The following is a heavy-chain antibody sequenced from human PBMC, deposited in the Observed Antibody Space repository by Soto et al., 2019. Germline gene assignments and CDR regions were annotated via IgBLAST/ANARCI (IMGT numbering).Heavy chain of an antibody. CDR3: AKEIGGFLPGPRARDLFDL. V-gene: IGHV3-23*01. D-gene: IGHD2-21*01. Sequence: PGGSLRLSCAASGFTFSSYAMSWVRQAPGKGLEWVSAISGSGGSTYYADSVKGRFTISRDNSKNTLYLQMNSLRAEDTAVYYWAKEIGGFLPGPRARDLFDLGDQGTLVT. J-gene: IGHJ4*02. CDR1: GFTFSSYA. CDR2: ISGSGGST.